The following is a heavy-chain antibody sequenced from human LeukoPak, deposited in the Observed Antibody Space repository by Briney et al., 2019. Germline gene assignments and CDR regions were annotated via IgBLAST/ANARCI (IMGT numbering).Heavy chain of an antibody. J-gene: IGHJ5*02. CDR3: ARAGVRDYVWGSYRPNYNWFDP. CDR2: IDHSGST. V-gene: IGHV4-34*01. Sequence: SETLSLTCAVYGGSFSGYYWTWIRQPPGKGLEWIGEIDHSGSTNYSPSLKSRVTISVDTSKNQFSLKLSSVTAADTAVYYCARAGVRDYVWGSYRPNYNWFDPWGQGTLVTVSS. D-gene: IGHD3-16*02. CDR1: GGSFSGYY.